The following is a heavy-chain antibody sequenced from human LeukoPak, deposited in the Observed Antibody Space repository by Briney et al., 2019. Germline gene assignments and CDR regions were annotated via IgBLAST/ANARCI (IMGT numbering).Heavy chain of an antibody. Sequence: GGSLRLSCAASGFTFDDYAMHWVRQAPGKGLEWVAGISDSGGRTNYADSVKGRFTISRDNPKNTLYLQMNSVRAEDTAVYFCAKRGVVIRVILVGFHKEAYYFDSWGQGALVTVSS. CDR2: ISDSGGRT. J-gene: IGHJ4*02. CDR3: AKRGVVIRVILVGFHKEAYYFDS. D-gene: IGHD3-22*01. V-gene: IGHV3-23*01. CDR1: GFTFDDYA.